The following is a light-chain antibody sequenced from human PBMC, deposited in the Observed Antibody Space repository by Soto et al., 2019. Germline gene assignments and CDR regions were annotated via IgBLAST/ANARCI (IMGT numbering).Light chain of an antibody. CDR2: KAS. CDR1: QSINSW. CDR3: LQYNHYPLT. Sequence: DIQMTQSPSTLSASVGDRVTLTCRASQSINSWLAWYQQRPGKGPKLLIHKASILEGGVPSRFSVSASGTEFTLTISSRQPDDFGTYFCLQYNHYPLTFGGGTKVEIK. J-gene: IGKJ4*01. V-gene: IGKV1-5*03.